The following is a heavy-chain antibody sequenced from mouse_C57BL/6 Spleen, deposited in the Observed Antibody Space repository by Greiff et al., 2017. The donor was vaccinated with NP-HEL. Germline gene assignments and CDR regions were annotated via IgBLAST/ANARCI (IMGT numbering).Heavy chain of an antibody. CDR1: GFTFSDYY. CDR2: INYDGSST. D-gene: IGHD1-1*01. CDR3: ARETVGYAMDY. Sequence: DVKLVESEGGLVQPGSSMKLSCTASGFTFSDYYMAWVRQVPEKGLEWVANINYDGSSTYYLDSLKSRFIISRDNAKNILYLQMSSLKSEDTATYYCARETVGYAMDYWGQGTSVTVSS. V-gene: IGHV5-16*01. J-gene: IGHJ4*01.